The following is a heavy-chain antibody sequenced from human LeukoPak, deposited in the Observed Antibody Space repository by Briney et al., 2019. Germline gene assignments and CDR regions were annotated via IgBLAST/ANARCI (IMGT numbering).Heavy chain of an antibody. J-gene: IGHJ4*02. V-gene: IGHV3-15*01. Sequence: PGGSLRLSCAASGFGFTNAWMSWVRQAPGKGLEWVGRIKSKADGGTTDYATPVKGRFTISRDDSKNTLYLQMNSLKTEDTAVYYCAKRDAYFDFWGQGTLVTVPS. CDR3: AKRDAYFDF. CDR2: IKSKADGGTT. CDR1: GFGFTNAW.